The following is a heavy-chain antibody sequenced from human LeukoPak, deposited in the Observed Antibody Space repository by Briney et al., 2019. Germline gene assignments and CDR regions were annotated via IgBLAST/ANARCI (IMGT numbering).Heavy chain of an antibody. J-gene: IGHJ4*02. CDR3: ARDSSGYDGYNYFDY. CDR2: IKRDGSEK. Sequence: GGSLRLSCAASGFIFSTYAMSWVRQAPGKGLEGVANIKRDGSEKYYVDSVKGRFTISRDNAKNSLYLQMNSLRAEDTAVYYCARDSSGYDGYNYFDYWGQGTLVTVSS. D-gene: IGHD5-24*01. V-gene: IGHV3-7*01. CDR1: GFIFSTYA.